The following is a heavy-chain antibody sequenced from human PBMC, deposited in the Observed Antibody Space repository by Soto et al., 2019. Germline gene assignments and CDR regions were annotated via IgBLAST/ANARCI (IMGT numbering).Heavy chain of an antibody. D-gene: IGHD6-13*01. J-gene: IGHJ4*02. CDR1: GGSFSGYY. CDR3: AREKPYSSSWYHDY. CDR2: INHSGST. V-gene: IGHV4-34*01. Sequence: QVQLQQWGAGLLKPSETLSLTCAVYGGSFSGYYWSWIRQPPGKGLEWIGEINHSGSTNYNPSLNSRVTISVDTSKNQFSLELSSVTAADTAVYYCAREKPYSSSWYHDYWGQGTLVTVSS.